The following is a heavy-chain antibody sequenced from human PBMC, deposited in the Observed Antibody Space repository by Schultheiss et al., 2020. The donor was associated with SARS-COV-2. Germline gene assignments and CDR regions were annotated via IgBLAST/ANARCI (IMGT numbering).Heavy chain of an antibody. D-gene: IGHD6-13*01. J-gene: IGHJ5*02. CDR1: GFTFDDYG. CDR2: INWNGGST. CDR3: ARGGPVYSSSWYWFDP. V-gene: IGHV3-20*04. Sequence: GGSLRLSCAASGFTFDDYGMSWVRQAPGKGLEWVSGINWNGGSTGYADSVKGRFTISRDNAKNSLYLQMNSLRAEDTAVYYCARGGPVYSSSWYWFDPWGQGTLVTVSS.